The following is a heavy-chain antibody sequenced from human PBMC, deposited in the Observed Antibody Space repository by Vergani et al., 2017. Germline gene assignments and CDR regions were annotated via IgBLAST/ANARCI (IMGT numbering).Heavy chain of an antibody. CDR3: AKDLWELLPFDY. V-gene: IGHV3-23*04. D-gene: IGHD1-26*01. Sequence: VQLVESGGGVVQPGRSLRLSCAASGFTFSSYAMHWVRQAPGKGLEWVSAISGSGGSTYYADSVKGRFTISRDNSKNTLYLQMNSLRAEDTAVYYCAKDLWELLPFDYWGQGTLVTVSS. CDR2: ISGSGGST. J-gene: IGHJ4*02. CDR1: GFTFSSYA.